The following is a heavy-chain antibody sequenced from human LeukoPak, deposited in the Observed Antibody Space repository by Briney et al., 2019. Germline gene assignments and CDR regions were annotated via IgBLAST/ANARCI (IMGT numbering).Heavy chain of an antibody. CDR1: GFTFSSYS. D-gene: IGHD3-10*01. CDR3: XRGVPWYYXXFHFDY. CDR2: INSDGSST. Sequence: XSLXXSXAASGFTFSSYSMNWVRQAPGKGLVWVSRINSDGSSTSYADSVRGRFTISRDNAKNRLHLQMNSLRAGDTAVYYCXRGVPWYYXXFHFDYWGQGTLVTVSS. V-gene: IGHV3-74*01. J-gene: IGHJ4*02.